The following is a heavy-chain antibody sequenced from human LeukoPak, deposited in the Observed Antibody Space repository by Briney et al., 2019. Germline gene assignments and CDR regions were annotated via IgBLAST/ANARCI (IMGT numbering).Heavy chain of an antibody. D-gene: IGHD3-22*01. CDR1: GYTFTSYG. V-gene: IGHV1-18*04. CDR2: ISAYNGNT. CDR3: ARVLGHYYDSSGYYLNWFDP. Sequence: ASVKVSCKASGYTFTSYGISWVRQAPGQGLEWMGWISAYNGNTNYAQKLQGRVTMTTDTSTSTAYMELRSLRSDDTAVYNCARVLGHYYDSSGYYLNWFDPWGQGTLVTVSS. J-gene: IGHJ5*02.